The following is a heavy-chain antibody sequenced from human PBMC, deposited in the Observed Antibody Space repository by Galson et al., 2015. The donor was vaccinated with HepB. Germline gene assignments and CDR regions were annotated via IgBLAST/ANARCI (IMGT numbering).Heavy chain of an antibody. D-gene: IGHD3-22*01. Sequence: SLRLSCAASGSTFDNYVMSWVRQAPGKGLEWLSAISGSAGSTYYADSLKGRFTISRDNSKNTLYLQMNSLRAEDTAVYYCAKSTRQYYHDSSANWGQGTLVTVSS. J-gene: IGHJ4*02. CDR3: AKSTRQYYHDSSAN. V-gene: IGHV3-23*01. CDR2: ISGSAGST. CDR1: GSTFDNYV.